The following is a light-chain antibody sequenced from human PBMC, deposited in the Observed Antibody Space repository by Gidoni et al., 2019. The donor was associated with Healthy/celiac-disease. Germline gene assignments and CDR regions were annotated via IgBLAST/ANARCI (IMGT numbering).Light chain of an antibody. CDR2: GAC. CDR1: QSVSSSY. CDR3: QQYGSSLYT. J-gene: IGKJ2*01. Sequence: EIVLTPSPGTLSLSPGDRATLPCRASQSVSSSYLAWYQQKPGEPPRLLIYGACSRATGIPDRCSGSGSGTDFTITISRLEPEDFAVYYCQQYGSSLYTFGQGTKLEIK. V-gene: IGKV3-20*01.